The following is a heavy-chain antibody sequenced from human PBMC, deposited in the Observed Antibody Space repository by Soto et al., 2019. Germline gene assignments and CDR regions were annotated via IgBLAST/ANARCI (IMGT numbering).Heavy chain of an antibody. V-gene: IGHV3-30*18. J-gene: IGHJ6*02. Sequence: GGSLRLSCAASGFTFSSYGMHWVRQAPGKGLEWVAAISYDGSNKYYADSVKGRFTISRDNSKNTLYLQMNSLRAEDTAVYYCAKDYPRYMITFGGAFMDVWGQGTTVTVYS. CDR2: ISYDGSNK. CDR3: AKDYPRYMITFGGAFMDV. D-gene: IGHD3-16*01. CDR1: GFTFSSYG.